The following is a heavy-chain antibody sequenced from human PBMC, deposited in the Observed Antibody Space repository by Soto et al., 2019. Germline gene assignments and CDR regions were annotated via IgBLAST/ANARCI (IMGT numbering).Heavy chain of an antibody. V-gene: IGHV1-18*01. D-gene: IGHD6-13*01. J-gene: IGHJ6*02. CDR1: GYTFTSYG. Sequence: QVQLVQSGAEVKKPGASVKVSCKASGYTFTSYGISWVRQAPGQGLEWMGWISAYNGNTNYAQKLQGRVTMTTDTSTSTAYMELRRLRSDDTAVYYCAREASDSSSSGPTGGMDVWGQGTTVTVSS. CDR3: AREASDSSSSGPTGGMDV. CDR2: ISAYNGNT.